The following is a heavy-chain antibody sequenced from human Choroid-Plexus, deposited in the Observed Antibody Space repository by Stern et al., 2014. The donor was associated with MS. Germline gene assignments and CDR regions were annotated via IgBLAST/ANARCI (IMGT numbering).Heavy chain of an antibody. CDR2: VSHDGSYK. Sequence: MQLVESGGGVVQPGRPLRLSCVASGFTFGSCAMHWVRQAPGKGLEWVGGVSHDGSYKYYAYSVKGRFTISRDNSQNTLYMQMSSLRPEDTAVYYCAKDRQYLTYFFDHWGQGSLVTVSS. V-gene: IGHV3-30*18. CDR3: AKDRQYLTYFFDH. D-gene: IGHD2/OR15-2a*01. CDR1: GFTFGSCA. J-gene: IGHJ5*02.